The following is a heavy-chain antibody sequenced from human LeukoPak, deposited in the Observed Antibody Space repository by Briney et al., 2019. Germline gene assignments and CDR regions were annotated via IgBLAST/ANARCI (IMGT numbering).Heavy chain of an antibody. V-gene: IGHV1-69*05. Sequence: GSSVKVSCKASGGTFSSYAISWVRQAPGQGLEWMGRIIPIFGTANYAQKFQGRVTITTDESTSTAYMELSSLRSEDTAVYYCARAPPPDPDCGGDCGRFYFDYWGQGTLVTVSS. CDR1: GGTFSSYA. CDR3: ARAPPPDPDCGGDCGRFYFDY. J-gene: IGHJ4*02. CDR2: IIPIFGTA. D-gene: IGHD2-21*02.